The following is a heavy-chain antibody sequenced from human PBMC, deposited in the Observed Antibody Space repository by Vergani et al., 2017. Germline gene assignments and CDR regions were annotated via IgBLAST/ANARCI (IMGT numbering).Heavy chain of an antibody. CDR3: ARGKWDRGYSNWFDP. Sequence: QVQLQESGPGLVKPSQTLSLTCTVSGGSISSGDYYWSWIRQPPGKGLEWIGYIYYSGSTYYNPSLKSRVTISVDTSKNQFSLKLSSVTAADTAVYYCARGKWDRGYSNWFDPWGQGTLVTVSS. CDR1: GGSISSGDYY. D-gene: IGHD2-15*01. J-gene: IGHJ5*02. V-gene: IGHV4-30-4*01. CDR2: IYYSGST.